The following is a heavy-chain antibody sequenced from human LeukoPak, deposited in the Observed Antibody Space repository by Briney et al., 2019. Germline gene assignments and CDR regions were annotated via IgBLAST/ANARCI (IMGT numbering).Heavy chain of an antibody. D-gene: IGHD5-18*01. Sequence: GGSLRLSCAASGFTFDDYAMHWVRQAPGKGLEWVSGISWNSGSIGYADSVKGRFTISRDNAKNSLYLQMNSLRAEDTALYYCAKAWSGYSYGYYFDYWGQGTLVTVSS. CDR3: AKAWSGYSYGYYFDY. CDR1: GFTFDDYA. J-gene: IGHJ4*02. V-gene: IGHV3-9*01. CDR2: ISWNSGSI.